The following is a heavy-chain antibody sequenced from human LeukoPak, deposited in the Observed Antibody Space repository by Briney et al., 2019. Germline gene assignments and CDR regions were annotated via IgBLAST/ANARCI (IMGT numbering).Heavy chain of an antibody. CDR3: ASYSSLDY. CDR1: GFTVSSNY. Sequence: GGSLRLSCAASGFTVSSNYMSWVRQAPGKGLEWVSLIYSGGSTYYADSVKGRFTISRDNSKSTLYLQMNSLRAEDTAVYYCASYSSLDYWGQGTLVTVSS. D-gene: IGHD6-13*01. J-gene: IGHJ4*02. V-gene: IGHV3-53*01. CDR2: IYSGGST.